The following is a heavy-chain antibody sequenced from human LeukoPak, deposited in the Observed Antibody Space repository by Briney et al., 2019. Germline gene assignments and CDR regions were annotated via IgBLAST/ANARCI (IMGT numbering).Heavy chain of an antibody. Sequence: ETLSLTCAVYGGSFSGYYWSWIRQPPGKGLEWVSAISGSGGSTYYADSVKGRFTISRDNSKNTLYLQMNSLRAEDTAVYYCAKALPYDASFDYWGQGTLVTVSS. V-gene: IGHV3-23*01. D-gene: IGHD3-3*01. J-gene: IGHJ4*02. CDR3: AKALPYDASFDY. CDR2: ISGSGGST. CDR1: GGSFSGYY.